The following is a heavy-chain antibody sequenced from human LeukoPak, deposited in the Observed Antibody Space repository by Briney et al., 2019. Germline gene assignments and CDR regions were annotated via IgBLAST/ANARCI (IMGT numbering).Heavy chain of an antibody. CDR2: IYYSGST. D-gene: IGHD4-17*01. V-gene: IGHV4-59*11. CDR3: ARGAAFYGRYYYYYMDV. J-gene: IGHJ6*03. Sequence: PSETLSPTCTVSGGSISSHYWSWIRQPPGKGLEWIGYIYYSGSTNYNPSLKSRVTISVDTSKNQFSLKLSSVTAADTAVYYCARGAAFYGRYYYYYMDVWGKGTTVTVSS. CDR1: GGSISSHY.